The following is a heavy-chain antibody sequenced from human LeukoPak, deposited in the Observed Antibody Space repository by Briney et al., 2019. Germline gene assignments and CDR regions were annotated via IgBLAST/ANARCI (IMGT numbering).Heavy chain of an antibody. D-gene: IGHD6-19*01. V-gene: IGHV3-30*02. CDR2: IRYDGSNK. CDR1: GFTFSSYG. J-gene: IGHJ3*02. CDR3: AKGAWGIAVAGTSGLGDAFDI. Sequence: GGSLRPSCAASGFTFSSYGMHWVRQAPGKGLEWVAFIRYDGSNKYYADSVKGRFTISRDNSKNTLYLQMNSLRAEDTAVYYCAKGAWGIAVAGTSGLGDAFDIWGQGTMVTVSS.